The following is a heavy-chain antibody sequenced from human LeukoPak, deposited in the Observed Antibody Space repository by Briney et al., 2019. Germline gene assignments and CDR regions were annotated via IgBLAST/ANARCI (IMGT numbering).Heavy chain of an antibody. CDR2: ISYDGSNK. CDR3: ARGWSIAVAAH. J-gene: IGHJ4*02. CDR1: GFTFSSYA. Sequence: GGSLRLSCAASGFTFSSYAMHWVRQAPGKGLEGGAVISYDGSNKYYADSVKGRFTISRDNSKNTLYLQMNSLRAEDTAVYYCARGWSIAVAAHWGQGTLVTVSS. V-gene: IGHV3-30*04. D-gene: IGHD6-19*01.